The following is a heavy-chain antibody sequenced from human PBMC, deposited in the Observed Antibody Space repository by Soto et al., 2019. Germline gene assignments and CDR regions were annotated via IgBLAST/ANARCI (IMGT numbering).Heavy chain of an antibody. CDR1: GGTFSSYT. V-gene: IGHV1-69*02. CDR2: IIPILGIA. D-gene: IGHD2-2*01. Sequence: SVKVSCKASGGTFSSYTISWVRQAPGQGLEWMGRIIPILGIADYAQKFQGRVTITADKSTSTAYMELSSLRSEDTAVYYCARSIVVVPAARVAAFDIWGQGTMVTVSS. CDR3: ARSIVVVPAARVAAFDI. J-gene: IGHJ3*02.